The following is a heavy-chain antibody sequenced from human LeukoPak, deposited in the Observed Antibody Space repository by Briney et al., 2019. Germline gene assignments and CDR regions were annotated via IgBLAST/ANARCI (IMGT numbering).Heavy chain of an antibody. Sequence: GASVKVSCKASGYTFTGYYMHWVRQAPGQGLEWMGRINPNSGGTNYAQKFQGRVTMTRDTSISTAYMELSRLRSDDTAVYYCARYYYDSSGSDDAIDIWGQGTMVTVSS. CDR2: INPNSGGT. D-gene: IGHD3-22*01. CDR3: ARYYYDSSGSDDAIDI. CDR1: GYTFTGYY. V-gene: IGHV1-2*06. J-gene: IGHJ3*02.